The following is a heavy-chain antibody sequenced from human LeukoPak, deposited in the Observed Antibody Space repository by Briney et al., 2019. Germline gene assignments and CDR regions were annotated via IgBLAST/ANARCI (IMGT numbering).Heavy chain of an antibody. D-gene: IGHD6-13*01. CDR2: ISYDGNTI. Sequence: GRSLRLSCAASEFTFSNYAVHWVRQAPGKGLQWVAVISYDGNTIHYADSVKGRFTISRDTSKNTLYLQMNSLRTEDTAVYYCAQEGIAVPHLTRGYFNLWGRGSLVTVSP. V-gene: IGHV3-30-3*01. CDR3: AQEGIAVPHLTRGYFNL. CDR1: EFTFSNYA. J-gene: IGHJ2*01.